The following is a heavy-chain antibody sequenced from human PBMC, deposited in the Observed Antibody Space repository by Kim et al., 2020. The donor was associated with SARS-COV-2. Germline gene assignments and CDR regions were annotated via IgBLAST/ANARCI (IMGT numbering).Heavy chain of an antibody. D-gene: IGHD1-1*01. Sequence: GGSLRLSCAASGFTFSGSAMHWGRQASGKGLEWVGCIRRKSNSYAKTYASSLKGRVTISRDDSKTTAYLQMNSLKSEATAEYYGTHVPGTPLAYWNTFD. CDR2: IRRKSNSYAK. CDR1: GFTFSGSA. CDR3: THVPGTPLAYWNTFD. V-gene: IGHV3-73*01. J-gene: IGHJ3*02.